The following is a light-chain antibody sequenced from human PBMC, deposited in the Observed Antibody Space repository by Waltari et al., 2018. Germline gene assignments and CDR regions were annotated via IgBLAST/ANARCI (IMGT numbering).Light chain of an antibody. V-gene: IGKV6D-21*02. Sequence: EVVLTKSPAFQFVIPQEKVPIPCRASQSIGSSIHWYQQKPDQPPKVLIKYASQSISGVPSRFSGSGSGTAFTLTINGLEAEDAAAYYCHQSSSLPYTFGQGTKLEIK. J-gene: IGKJ2*01. CDR3: HQSSSLPYT. CDR2: YAS. CDR1: QSIGSS.